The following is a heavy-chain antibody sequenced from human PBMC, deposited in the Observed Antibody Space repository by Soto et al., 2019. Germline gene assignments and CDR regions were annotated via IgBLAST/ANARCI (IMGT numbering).Heavy chain of an antibody. Sequence: EVQLVESGGVSVQPGGSLRLSCTASGFTLSNYWMHWVRQAPGKGLVWVSRINTDGSTTTYADSVKGRFTISRDNAKXXXXXXXXXXXXXXXXXXXXXXXXXXDXYTFGYWGQGTLVTVSS. CDR3: XXXXXXDXYTFGY. D-gene: IGHD1-26*01. CDR1: GFTLSNYW. CDR2: INTDGSTT. J-gene: IGHJ4*02. V-gene: IGHV3-74*01.